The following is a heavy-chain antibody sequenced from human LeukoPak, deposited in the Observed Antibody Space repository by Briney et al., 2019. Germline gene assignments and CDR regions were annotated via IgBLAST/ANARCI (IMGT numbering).Heavy chain of an antibody. CDR2: ISGSGGST. CDR1: GFTFSSYA. J-gene: IGHJ4*02. Sequence: GGSLRLSCAASGFTFSSYAMSWVRQAPGKGLEWVSAISGSGGSTYYADSAKGRFTISRDNSKNTLYLQMNSLRAEDTAVYYCARHIVVVVAATDYWGQGTLVTVSS. V-gene: IGHV3-23*01. CDR3: ARHIVVVVAATDY. D-gene: IGHD2-15*01.